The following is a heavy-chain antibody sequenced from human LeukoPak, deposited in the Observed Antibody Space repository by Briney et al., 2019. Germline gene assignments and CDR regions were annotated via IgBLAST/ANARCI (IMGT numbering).Heavy chain of an antibody. D-gene: IGHD6-13*01. J-gene: IGHJ6*03. Sequence: GGSLRLSCAASGFTFISYAMHWVRQAPGKGLEWVAVISYDGSNKYYADSVKGRFTISRDNSKNTLYLQMNSLRAEDTAVYYCARGQVTGLSSSWFYDYYYMDVWGKGTTVTVSS. CDR3: ARGQVTGLSSSWFYDYYYMDV. CDR2: ISYDGSNK. CDR1: GFTFISYA. V-gene: IGHV3-30*04.